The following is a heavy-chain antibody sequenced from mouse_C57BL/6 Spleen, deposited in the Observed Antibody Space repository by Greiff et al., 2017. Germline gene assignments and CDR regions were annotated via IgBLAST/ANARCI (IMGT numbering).Heavy chain of an antibody. V-gene: IGHV2-2*01. D-gene: IGHD1-1*01. Sequence: QVQLKESGPGLVQPSPSLSITCTVSGFSLTSYGVHWVRQSPGKGLEWLGVIWSGGSTDYNAAFISRLSISKDNSKSQVFFKMNSLQADDTAIYYCARSTVVAPYAMDYWGQGTSVTVSS. CDR1: GFSLTSYG. J-gene: IGHJ4*01. CDR2: IWSGGST. CDR3: ARSTVVAPYAMDY.